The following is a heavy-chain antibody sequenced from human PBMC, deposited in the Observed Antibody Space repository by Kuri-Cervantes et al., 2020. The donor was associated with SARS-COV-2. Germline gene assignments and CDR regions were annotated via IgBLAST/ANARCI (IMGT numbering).Heavy chain of an antibody. CDR3: ARGDTWLRLNWNWFDP. Sequence: SGPTLVKPTQTLTLTCTFSGFSLSTSGMCVSWIRQPPGKGLEWIGEINHSGSTNYNPSLKSRVTISVDTSKNQFSLKLSSVTAADTAVYYCARGDTWLRLNWNWFDPWGQGTLVTVSS. D-gene: IGHD5-12*01. J-gene: IGHJ5*02. V-gene: IGHV4-30-4*07. CDR1: GFSLSTSGM. CDR2: INHSGST.